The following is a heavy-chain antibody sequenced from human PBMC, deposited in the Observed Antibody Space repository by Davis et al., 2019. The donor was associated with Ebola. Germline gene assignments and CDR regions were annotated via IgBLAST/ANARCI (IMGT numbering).Heavy chain of an antibody. CDR2: INHSGST. Sequence: SETLSLTCAVYGGSFSGYYWSWIRQPPGKGLEWIGEINHSGSTNYNPSLKSRVTISVDTSKNQFSLKLSSVTAPDTAVYYCARMQVDTAMVPNPNFDYWGQGTLVTVSS. CDR1: GGSFSGYY. D-gene: IGHD5-18*01. J-gene: IGHJ4*02. V-gene: IGHV4-34*01. CDR3: ARMQVDTAMVPNPNFDY.